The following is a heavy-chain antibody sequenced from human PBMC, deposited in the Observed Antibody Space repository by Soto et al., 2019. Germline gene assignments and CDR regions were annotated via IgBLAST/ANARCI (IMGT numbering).Heavy chain of an antibody. CDR1: GFTFSSYG. CDR2: IWYDGSNK. CDR3: ARQAVADLRAFDP. J-gene: IGHJ5*02. V-gene: IGHV3-33*01. Sequence: GGSLRLSCAASGFTFSSYGMPWVRQAPGKGLEWVAVIWYDGSNKYYADSVKGRFTISRDNSKNTLYLQMNSLRAEDTAVYYCARQAVADLRAFDPWGQGTLVTVSS. D-gene: IGHD6-19*01.